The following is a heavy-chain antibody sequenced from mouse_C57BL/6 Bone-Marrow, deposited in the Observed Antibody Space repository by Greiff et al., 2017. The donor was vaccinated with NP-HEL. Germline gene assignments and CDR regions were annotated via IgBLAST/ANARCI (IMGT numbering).Heavy chain of an antibody. CDR3: ARGAYYGSSHWYFDV. J-gene: IGHJ1*03. V-gene: IGHV1-26*01. D-gene: IGHD1-1*01. CDR1: GYTFTDYY. Sequence: VQLKQSGPELVKPGASVKISCKASGYTFTDYYMNWVKQSHGKSLEWIGDINPNNGGTSYNQKFKGKATLTVDKSSSTAYMELRSLTSEDSAVYYCARGAYYGSSHWYFDVWGTGTTVTVSS. CDR2: INPNNGGT.